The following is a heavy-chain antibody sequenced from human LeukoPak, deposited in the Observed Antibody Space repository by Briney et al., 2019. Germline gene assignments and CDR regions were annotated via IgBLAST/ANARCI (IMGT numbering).Heavy chain of an antibody. J-gene: IGHJ4*02. D-gene: IGHD4/OR15-4a*01. V-gene: IGHV1-2*02. CDR2: INPNSGGT. CDR3: ARPLLWWPQVGYFDY. CDR1: GYSFTGYY. Sequence: ASVKVSCKASGYSFTGYYMHWVRQAPGQGLEWMGWINPNSGGTNYAQKFQGRVTMTRDTSISTAYMELSRLRSDDTAVYYCARPLLWWPQVGYFDYWGQGTLVTVSS.